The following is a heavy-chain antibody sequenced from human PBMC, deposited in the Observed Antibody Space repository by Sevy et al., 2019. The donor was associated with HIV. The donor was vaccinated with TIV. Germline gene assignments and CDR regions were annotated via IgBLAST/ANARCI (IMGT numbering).Heavy chain of an antibody. CDR1: GGTFSSYA. D-gene: IGHD3-16*02. J-gene: IGHJ6*02. CDR3: ARGGDDYVWGSYPNYYYYGMDV. CDR2: IIPIFGTA. Sequence: ASVKVSCKASGGTFSSYAISWVRQAPGQGLEWMGGIIPIFGTANYAQMFQGRVTITADESTSTAYMELSSLRSEDTAVYYCARGGDDYVWGSYPNYYYYGMDVWGQGTTVTVSS. V-gene: IGHV1-69*13.